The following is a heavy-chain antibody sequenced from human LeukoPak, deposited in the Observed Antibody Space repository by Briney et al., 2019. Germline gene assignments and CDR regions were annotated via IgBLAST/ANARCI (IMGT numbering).Heavy chain of an antibody. CDR2: ISWNSGSI. CDR1: GFTFDDYA. J-gene: IGHJ4*02. CDR3: ATRYYYGSEDV. D-gene: IGHD3-10*01. Sequence: GGSLRLSCAASGFTFDDYAMHWVRQAPGKGLEWVSGISWNSGSIGYADSVKGRFTISRDNAKNSLYLQMNSLRAEDTAVYYCATRYYYGSEDVWGQGTLVTVSS. V-gene: IGHV3-9*01.